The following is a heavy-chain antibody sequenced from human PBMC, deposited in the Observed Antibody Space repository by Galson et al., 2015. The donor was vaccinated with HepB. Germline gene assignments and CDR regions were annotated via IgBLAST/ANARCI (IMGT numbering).Heavy chain of an antibody. J-gene: IGHJ4*02. CDR3: ARGEWELPFDY. CDR1: GFTFSSYS. Sequence: SLRLSCAASGFTFSSYSMNWVRQAPGKGLEWVSSISSSSYIYYADSVKGRFTISRDNAKNSLYLQMNSLRAEDTAVYYCARGEWELPFDYWGQGTLVTVSS. V-gene: IGHV3-21*04. CDR2: ISSSSYI. D-gene: IGHD1-26*01.